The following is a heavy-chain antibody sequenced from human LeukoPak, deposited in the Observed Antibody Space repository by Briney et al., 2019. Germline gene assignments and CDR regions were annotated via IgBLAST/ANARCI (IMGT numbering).Heavy chain of an antibody. J-gene: IGHJ6*03. CDR2: ISAYNGNT. V-gene: IGHV1-18*01. CDR1: GYTFTSYG. CDR3: ARSSYDFWSGSFPKYYYYMDV. Sequence: ASVTVSCKASGYTFTSYGISWVRQAPGQGLEWMGWISAYNGNTNYAQKLQGRVTMTRNTSISTAYMELSSLRSEDTAVYYCARSSYDFWSGSFPKYYYYMDVWGKGTTVTVSS. D-gene: IGHD3-3*01.